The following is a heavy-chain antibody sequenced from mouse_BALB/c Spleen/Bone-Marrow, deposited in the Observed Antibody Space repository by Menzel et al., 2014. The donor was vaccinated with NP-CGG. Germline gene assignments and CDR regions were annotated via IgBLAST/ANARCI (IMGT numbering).Heavy chain of an antibody. Sequence: VQLQQPGPELVKPGASVKISCKASGYSFTGYFMNRVKQSHGKSLEWIGRINPYNGDTFYNQKFKGKATLTVDKSSSTAHMELLSLTSEDSAVYYCGGQDGYYGGFAYWGQGTLVTVSA. J-gene: IGHJ3*01. V-gene: IGHV1-37*01. D-gene: IGHD2-3*01. CDR3: GGQDGYYGGFAY. CDR2: INPYNGDT. CDR1: GYSFTGYF.